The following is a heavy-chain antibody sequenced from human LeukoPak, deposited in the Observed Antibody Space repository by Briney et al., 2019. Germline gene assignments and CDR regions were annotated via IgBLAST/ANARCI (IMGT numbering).Heavy chain of an antibody. CDR2: ISGSGGST. J-gene: IGHJ5*02. CDR3: AKDPYSSDWYNWFDP. D-gene: IGHD6-19*01. Sequence: PGGSLRLSCAASGFTFSSYAMSWVRQAPGKGLEWVSAISGSGGSTYYADSVKGRFTISRDNSKNTLYLQMNSLRAEDTAVYYCAKDPYSSDWYNWFDPWGQGTLVTVSS. V-gene: IGHV3-23*01. CDR1: GFTFSSYA.